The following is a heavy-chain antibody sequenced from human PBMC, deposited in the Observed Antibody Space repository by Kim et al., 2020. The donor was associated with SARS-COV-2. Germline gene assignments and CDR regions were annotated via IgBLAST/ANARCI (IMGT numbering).Heavy chain of an antibody. CDR3: ARLWRGSKYSSSGGLDV. J-gene: IGHJ6*02. V-gene: IGHV5-51*01. Sequence: GESLKISCEGSGYNFTNYWIGWVRRMPGKGLEWMGIIYPADSDIRYSPSFQGQVTISVDKSITTAYLQWRSLKASDTAMYYCARLWRGSKYSSSGGLDVWGQGTTVSASS. D-gene: IGHD6-6*01. CDR1: GYNFTNYW. CDR2: IYPADSDI.